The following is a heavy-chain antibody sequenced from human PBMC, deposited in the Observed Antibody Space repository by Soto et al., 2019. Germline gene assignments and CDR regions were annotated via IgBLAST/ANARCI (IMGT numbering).Heavy chain of an antibody. Sequence: ASVKVSCKASGGTFSSYAISWVRQAPGQGLEWMGWISAYNGNTNYAQKLQGRVTMTTDTSTSTAYMELRSLRSDDTAVYYCARDAGRKYCSSTSCPFGYWGQGTLVTVSS. CDR3: ARDAGRKYCSSTSCPFGY. CDR2: ISAYNGNT. J-gene: IGHJ4*02. V-gene: IGHV1-18*01. CDR1: GGTFSSYA. D-gene: IGHD2-2*01.